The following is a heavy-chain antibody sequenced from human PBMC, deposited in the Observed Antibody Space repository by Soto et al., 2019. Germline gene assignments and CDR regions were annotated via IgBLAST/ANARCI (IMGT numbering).Heavy chain of an antibody. V-gene: IGHV4-59*08. CDR3: VRQGIDYLHGLVDV. Sequence: QVQLQQSGPRLVKPSATLSLTCTVSSGPDRSHNWGWIRQPPGRGLEWIGYVYYTGDTAYNPSLRGRVTISADTSTNDISLTLSSVTAADTAVYYCVRQGIDYLHGLVDVWGQGTTVSVSS. CDR1: SGPDRSHN. J-gene: IGHJ6*02. D-gene: IGHD4-17*01. CDR2: VYYTGDT.